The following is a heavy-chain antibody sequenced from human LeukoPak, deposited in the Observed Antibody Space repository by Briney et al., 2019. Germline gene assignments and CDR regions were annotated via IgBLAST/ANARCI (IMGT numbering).Heavy chain of an antibody. V-gene: IGHV3-53*01. CDR1: GFTFSDCG. D-gene: IGHD6-13*01. Sequence: GGSLRLSCAAYGFTFSDCGMHWARQAPGKGLEWVSVIYSGGSTYYADSVKGRFTISRDNSKNTLYLQMNSLRAEDTAVYYCAREGPAAGNYFDYWGQGTLVTVSS. CDR3: AREGPAAGNYFDY. CDR2: IYSGGST. J-gene: IGHJ4*02.